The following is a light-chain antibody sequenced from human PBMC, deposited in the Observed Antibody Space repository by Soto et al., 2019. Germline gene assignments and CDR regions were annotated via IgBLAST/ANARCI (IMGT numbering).Light chain of an antibody. Sequence: ENVLTQSPGTLSLSPGERATLSCRASQSVSSSDLAWYQQKPGQAPRLLIYGASSRATGIPDRVRGSGSGTDFTLTISRLEHENFAVYDYHQNGGSGKAIGQGTKVHI. CDR2: GAS. CDR3: HQNGGSGKA. CDR1: QSVSSSD. J-gene: IGKJ1*01. V-gene: IGKV3-20*01.